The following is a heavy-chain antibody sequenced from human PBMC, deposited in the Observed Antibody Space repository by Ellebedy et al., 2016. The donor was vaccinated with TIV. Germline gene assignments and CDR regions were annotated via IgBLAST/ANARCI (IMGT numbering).Heavy chain of an antibody. CDR3: ASYDFWSGFSLNYYYYYMDV. V-gene: IGHV3-23*01. J-gene: IGHJ6*03. CDR2: ISGSGGST. D-gene: IGHD3-3*01. Sequence: GESLKISXAASGFTFSSYAMSWVRQAPGKGLEWVSAISGSGGSTYYADSVKGRFTISRDNSKNTLYLQMNSLRAEDTAVYYCASYDFWSGFSLNYYYYYMDVWGKGTTVTVSS. CDR1: GFTFSSYA.